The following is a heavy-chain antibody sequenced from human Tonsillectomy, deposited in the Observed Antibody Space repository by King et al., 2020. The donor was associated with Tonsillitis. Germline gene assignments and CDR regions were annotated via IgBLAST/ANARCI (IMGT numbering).Heavy chain of an antibody. CDR2: TTASGGTT. CDR1: GFTFRNYA. CDR3: ARDPVEMSTIPSGYCDL. Sequence: VQLVQSGGGLVQPGGSLRLSCEAFGFTFRNYAMSWVRQSPEKGLEWVSATTASGGTTYYADSVTGRLTISRDNSKNTLYLQMKSLRAEDTAVYYCARDPVEMSTIPSGYCDLWGRGTLV. V-gene: IGHV3-23*04. J-gene: IGHJ2*01. D-gene: IGHD5-24*01.